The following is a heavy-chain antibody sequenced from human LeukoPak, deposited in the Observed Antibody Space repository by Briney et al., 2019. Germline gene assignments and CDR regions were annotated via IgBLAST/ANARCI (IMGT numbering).Heavy chain of an antibody. V-gene: IGHV1-8*01. D-gene: IGHD5-18*01. Sequence: ASVKVSCKASGYTFTSYEINWVRQATGQGLEWMGWMNPNSGNTGYAQKFQGRVTMTRNTSISTAYMELSSLRSEDTAVYYCATQIQGYGEETFATGGGGTLVTFSS. CDR1: GYTFTSYE. J-gene: IGHJ4*02. CDR3: ATQIQGYGEETFAT. CDR2: MNPNSGNT.